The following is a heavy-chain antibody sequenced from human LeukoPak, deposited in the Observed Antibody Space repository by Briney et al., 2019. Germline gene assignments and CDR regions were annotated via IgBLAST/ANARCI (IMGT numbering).Heavy chain of an antibody. V-gene: IGHV3-23*01. CDR2: ISGSGGST. Sequence: PGGSLRLSCAASGFTFSSYAMSWVRQAPGKGLEWVSAISGSGGSTYYADSVKGRFTISRDNSKNTLYQQMNSLRAEDTAVYYCAKDDISGYLPYYFDYWGQGTLVTVSS. J-gene: IGHJ4*02. CDR1: GFTFSSYA. CDR3: AKDDISGYLPYYFDY. D-gene: IGHD3-22*01.